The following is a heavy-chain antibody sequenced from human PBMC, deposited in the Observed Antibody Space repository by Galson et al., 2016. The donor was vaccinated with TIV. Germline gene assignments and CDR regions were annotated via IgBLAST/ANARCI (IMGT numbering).Heavy chain of an antibody. D-gene: IGHD5-12*01. CDR3: ARARGYSGYEGSL. CDR1: GVTFSSFA. CDR2: IIGMFGTT. Sequence: SVKVSCKASGVTFSSFAISWVRQAPGQGLEWMGRIIGMFGTTNYAQKFQGRITITTDELTSTAYMELSSLRSEDTAIYYCARARGYSGYEGSLWGQRTLVTVSS. V-gene: IGHV1-69*05. J-gene: IGHJ4*02.